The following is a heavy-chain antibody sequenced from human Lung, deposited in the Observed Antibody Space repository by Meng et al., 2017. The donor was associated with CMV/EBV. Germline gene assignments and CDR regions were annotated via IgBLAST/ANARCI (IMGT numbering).Heavy chain of an antibody. Sequence: GESXKISCAASGISFDVYGMSWVRQVPGKGLEWVSGINWSGGRTGYADSVKGRFTISRDNAKNSLYLQMSRLRAEDTALYYCVKDLNGVGFYTFDIWGQGTMVTVSS. CDR2: INWSGGRT. CDR1: GISFDVYG. J-gene: IGHJ3*02. D-gene: IGHD2/OR15-2a*01. CDR3: VKDLNGVGFYTFDI. V-gene: IGHV3-20*04.